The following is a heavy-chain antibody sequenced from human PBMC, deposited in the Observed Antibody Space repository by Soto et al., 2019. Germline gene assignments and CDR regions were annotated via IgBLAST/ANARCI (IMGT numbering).Heavy chain of an antibody. CDR1: GFTVSSNY. Sequence: EVQLVESGGGLVQPGGSLRLSCAASGFTVSSNYMSWVRQAPGKGLEWVSVIYSVGNPYYADSVKGRFTISRDNYKNTLYLQMNSLRAEDTAVYYCARENIVVVPAAMPVGHKRQYYYYMDGWGKGATVTVS. J-gene: IGHJ6*03. CDR3: ARENIVVVPAAMPVGHKRQYYYYMDG. D-gene: IGHD2-2*01. CDR2: IYSVGNP. V-gene: IGHV3-66*01.